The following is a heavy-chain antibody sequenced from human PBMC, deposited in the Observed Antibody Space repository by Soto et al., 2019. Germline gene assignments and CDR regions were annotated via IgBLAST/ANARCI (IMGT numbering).Heavy chain of an antibody. D-gene: IGHD3-10*01. J-gene: IGHJ5*02. CDR1: GDTFHFYS. V-gene: IGHV1-69*02. CDR3: ASNYGSGYRAFAT. Sequence: QVQLVQSGAEVKSAGSSVKVSCPASGDTFHFYSINWVRQAPGLGLAWVGRVNPILSMSNYAQRFQGRVTMTGDKATGTAYMELRSLRSEDTAIYYWASNYGSGYRAFATWGQGALVTVSS. CDR2: VNPILSMS.